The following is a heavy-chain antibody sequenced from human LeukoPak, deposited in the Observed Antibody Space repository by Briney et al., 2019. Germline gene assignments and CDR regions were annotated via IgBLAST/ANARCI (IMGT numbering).Heavy chain of an antibody. CDR3: ARDGRNWYFDL. CDR1: GGSISSSSYY. J-gene: IGHJ2*01. Sequence: PSETLSLTCTVSGGSISSSSYYWGWIRQPPGKGLEWIGSIYYSGSTNYNPSLKSRVTISVDTSKNQFSLKLSSVTAADTAVYYCARDGRNWYFDLWGRGTLVTVSS. V-gene: IGHV4-39*07. CDR2: IYYSGST.